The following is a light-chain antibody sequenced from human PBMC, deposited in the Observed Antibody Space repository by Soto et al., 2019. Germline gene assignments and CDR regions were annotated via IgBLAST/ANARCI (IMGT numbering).Light chain of an antibody. CDR1: QSVSSSY. CDR3: QQYGSSPRT. Sequence: EIVLTQSPGTRSLSPGERATLSGRASQSVSSSYLAWYQQKPGQAPRLLIYGASSRATGIPDRFSGSGSGTDFTLTISRLEPEDFAVYYCQQYGSSPRTFGGGTKVEIK. J-gene: IGKJ4*01. CDR2: GAS. V-gene: IGKV3-20*01.